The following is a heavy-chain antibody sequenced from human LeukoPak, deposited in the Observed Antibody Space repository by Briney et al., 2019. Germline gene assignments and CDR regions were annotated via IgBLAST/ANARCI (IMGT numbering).Heavy chain of an antibody. V-gene: IGHV4-31*03. CDR2: INHSGST. J-gene: IGHJ2*01. CDR1: GGSISSGASD. D-gene: IGHD3-22*01. CDR3: ARAARQEFTMKVVPFFYFDR. Sequence: SEALSLTCTVSGGSISSGASDWGWIRQHPKRGLEWVGYINHSGSTYYNPSLGSRVTVSVDTSKNQFSLNLSSVTAADSAVYYCARAARQEFTMKVVPFFYFDRWGRGTLVTVSS.